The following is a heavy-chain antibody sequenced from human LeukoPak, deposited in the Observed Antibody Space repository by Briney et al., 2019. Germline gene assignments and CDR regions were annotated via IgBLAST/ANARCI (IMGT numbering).Heavy chain of an antibody. Sequence: GGSLRLSCAASGFTFSDYYMSWIRQAPGKGLEWVSYISSSGSTIYYADSVKGRFTISRDNAKNSLYLQMNSLRAEDTAVYYCARGSWGTTRIYYYYYGMDVWGQGTTVTVSS. D-gene: IGHD1-7*01. CDR2: ISSSGSTI. J-gene: IGHJ6*02. V-gene: IGHV3-11*01. CDR3: ARGSWGTTRIYYYYYGMDV. CDR1: GFTFSDYY.